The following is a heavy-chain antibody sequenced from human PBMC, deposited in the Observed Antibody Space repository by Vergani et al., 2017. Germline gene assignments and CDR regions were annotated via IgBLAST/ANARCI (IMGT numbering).Heavy chain of an antibody. Sequence: QVQLVQSGAEVKKPGSSVKVSCKASVGTYSSYTVSWARQAPGQGLEWMGRIIQILGIAHYAQKCQGRVTINADKSTSTAYMELSSLRSEDTSVYYCAIDAYIVGAPEDAYWGEGSLVTVSS. CDR2: IIQILGIA. J-gene: IGHJ4*02. D-gene: IGHD1-26*01. CDR3: AIDAYIVGAPEDAY. CDR1: VGTYSSYT. V-gene: IGHV1-69*09.